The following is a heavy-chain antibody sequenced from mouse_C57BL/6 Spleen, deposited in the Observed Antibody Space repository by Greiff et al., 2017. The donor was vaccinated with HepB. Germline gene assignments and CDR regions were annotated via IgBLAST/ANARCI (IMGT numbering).Heavy chain of an antibody. J-gene: IGHJ4*01. V-gene: IGHV1-55*01. CDR1: GYTFTSYW. CDR3: ARRGLYYGSRGAMDY. D-gene: IGHD1-1*01. CDR2: IYPGSGST. Sequence: QVQLQQPGAELVKPGASVKMSCKASGYTFTSYWITWVKQRPGQGLEWIGDIYPGSGSTNYNEKFKSKATLTVDTSSSTAYMQLSSLTSEDSAVYYCARRGLYYGSRGAMDYWGQGTSVTVSS.